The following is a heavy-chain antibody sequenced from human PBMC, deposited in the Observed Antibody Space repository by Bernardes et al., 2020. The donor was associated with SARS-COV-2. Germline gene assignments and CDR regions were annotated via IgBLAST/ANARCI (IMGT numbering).Heavy chain of an antibody. V-gene: IGHV3-20*04. CDR2: INRNGGIT. D-gene: IGHD5-18*01. CDR3: ARGYFFGPFDL. CDR1: GFTFDDYG. Sequence: GGSLRLSCAASGFTFDDYGMSWVRQAPGKGLEWVSGINRNGGITGYADSVKGRFTISRDNAKNSLHLQVNSLRAEDTALYYCARGYFFGPFDLWGQGILVTVPS. J-gene: IGHJ4*02.